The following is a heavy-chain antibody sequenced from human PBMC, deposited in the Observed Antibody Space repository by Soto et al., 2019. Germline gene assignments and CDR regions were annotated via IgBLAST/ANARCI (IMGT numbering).Heavy chain of an antibody. CDR3: ARGGYFDSSNYLDY. Sequence: SXKVSYKASGYTXSSYGRHLVRQAPGRGLEWMGWINPGNGNTKYSQKFQGRVIIDRDTSASTAYMELSSLRSEDTAVYYCARGGYFDSSNYLDYWGLGTLVTVSS. CDR2: INPGNGNT. CDR1: GYTXSSYG. J-gene: IGHJ4*02. D-gene: IGHD3-22*01. V-gene: IGHV1-3*01.